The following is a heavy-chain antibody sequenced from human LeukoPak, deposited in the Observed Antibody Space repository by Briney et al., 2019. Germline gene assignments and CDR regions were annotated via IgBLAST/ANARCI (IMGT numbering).Heavy chain of an antibody. D-gene: IGHD3-16*01. CDR2: IKQDGSEK. Sequence: GGSLRLSCAASGFNFIDAWMSWVRQAPGKGLEWVANIKQDGSEKYYVDSVKGRFTISRDNAKNSLYLQMNSLRVEDTAVYYCARGGGLWGQGTLVTVSS. CDR3: ARGGGL. CDR1: GFNFIDAW. V-gene: IGHV3-7*01. J-gene: IGHJ4*02.